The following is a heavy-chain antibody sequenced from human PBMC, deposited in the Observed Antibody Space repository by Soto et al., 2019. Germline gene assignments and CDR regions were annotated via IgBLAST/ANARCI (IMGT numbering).Heavy chain of an antibody. CDR2: ISYDGSNK. J-gene: IGHJ4*02. V-gene: IGHV3-30*18. CDR1: GFTFSSYG. D-gene: IGHD2-15*01. Sequence: PGGSLRLCFAASGFTFSSYGMHWVRQATGKWLEWVAVISYDGSNKYYADALKGPFTISRANSKKTLYLQMHSLRAEDTAVYYCAKAGKVAEGPPSDYWGQGTLVTVSS. CDR3: AKAGKVAEGPPSDY.